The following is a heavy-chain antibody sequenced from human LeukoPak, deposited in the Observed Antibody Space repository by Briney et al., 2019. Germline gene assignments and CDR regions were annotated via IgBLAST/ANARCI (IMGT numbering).Heavy chain of an antibody. V-gene: IGHV3-53*01. CDR2: IFSDGST. CDR1: GFTVSSNY. Sequence: PGGSLRLSCAASGFTVSSNYMSWVRQAPGKGLEWVSVIFSDGSTHYTDSVKGRFTISRDNSKNTLDLQMNTLRAEDTAVYYCVGEVLTHLGSSGWSIFEYWWQGTMVTVSS. D-gene: IGHD6-19*01. CDR3: VGEVLTHLGSSGWSIFEY. J-gene: IGHJ4*02.